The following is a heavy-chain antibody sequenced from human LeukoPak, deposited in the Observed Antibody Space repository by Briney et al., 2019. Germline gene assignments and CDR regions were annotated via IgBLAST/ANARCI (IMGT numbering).Heavy chain of an antibody. D-gene: IGHD3-10*01. CDR3: ARTKVRGALNWFDP. CDR2: IDWDDDK. CDR1: GFSLSTSGMC. J-gene: IGHJ5*02. Sequence: ESGPALVKPTQTLTLTCTFSGFSLSTSGMCVSWIRQPPGKALEWLARIDWDDDKYYSTSLKTRLTISKDTSKNQVVLTMTNMDPVDTATYYCARTKVRGALNWFDPWGQGTLVTVSS. V-gene: IGHV2-70*11.